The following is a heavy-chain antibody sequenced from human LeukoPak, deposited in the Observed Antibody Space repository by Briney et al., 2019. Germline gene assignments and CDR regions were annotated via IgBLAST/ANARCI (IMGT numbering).Heavy chain of an antibody. J-gene: IGHJ4*02. CDR2: ICPDGSVV. Sequence: PGGSLRLSCVASGFTFSVYCMHWVRQGPEKGLEWVSRICPDGSVVNHADSVKGRFTTSRDNAKNTVFLQMNSLRVDDTAVYYCVRDLREADHWGLGTLVTVSS. V-gene: IGHV3-74*01. CDR3: VRDLREADH. CDR1: GFTFSVYC. D-gene: IGHD3-10*01.